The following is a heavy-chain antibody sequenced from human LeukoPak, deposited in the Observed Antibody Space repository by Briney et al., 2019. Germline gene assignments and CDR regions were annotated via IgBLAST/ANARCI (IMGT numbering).Heavy chain of an antibody. CDR2: ISGSGGST. J-gene: IGHJ4*02. V-gene: IGHV3-23*01. CDR1: GFSFSSYA. Sequence: GGSLRLSCATSGFSFSSYAMSWVRQAPGKGLEWVSAISGSGGSTYYADSVKGRFTISRDNSKNTQYLQMNSLRAEDTAVYYCAKDPSWSGYFDYWGQGTLVTVSS. D-gene: IGHD6-13*01. CDR3: AKDPSWSGYFDY.